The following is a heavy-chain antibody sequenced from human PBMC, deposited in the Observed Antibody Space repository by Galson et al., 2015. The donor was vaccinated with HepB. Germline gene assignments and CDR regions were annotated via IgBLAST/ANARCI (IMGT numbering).Heavy chain of an antibody. J-gene: IGHJ4*02. CDR2: IRSKANSYAT. CDR1: GFTFSGSA. CDR3: TGSYRDFDY. Sequence: SLRLSCAASGFTFSGSAMHWVRQASGKGLEWVGRIRSKANSYATAYAASVEGRFTISRDDSKNTAYLQMNSLKTEDTAVYYCTGSYRDFDYWGQGTLVTVSS. D-gene: IGHD1-26*01. V-gene: IGHV3-73*01.